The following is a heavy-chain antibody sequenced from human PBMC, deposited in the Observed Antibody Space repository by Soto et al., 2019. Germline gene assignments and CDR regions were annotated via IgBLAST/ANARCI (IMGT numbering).Heavy chain of an antibody. CDR1: GFTFISYA. J-gene: IGHJ4*02. D-gene: IGHD3-3*01. Sequence: GGSLILSCAASGFTFISYAMSGVRQAPGKGLAWVSAISGSGGSTYYADSVKGRFTISRDNSKNTLYLQMNSLRAEDTAVYYCAKRPYYDFWSGSGNGFDYWGQGT. V-gene: IGHV3-23*01. CDR2: ISGSGGST. CDR3: AKRPYYDFWSGSGNGFDY.